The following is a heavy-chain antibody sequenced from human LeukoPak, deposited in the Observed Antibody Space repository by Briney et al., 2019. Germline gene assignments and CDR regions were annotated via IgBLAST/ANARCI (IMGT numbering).Heavy chain of an antibody. CDR2: IWYGGSNK. CDR1: GFTFSSYG. J-gene: IGHJ4*02. Sequence: PGGSLRLSCAASGFTFSSYGMHWVRQAPGKGLEWVAVIWYGGSNKYYADSVKGRFTISRDNSKNTLYLQMNSLRAEDTAVYYCARGSGPKRQRRHFDYWGEGTLATVRS. V-gene: IGHV3-33*01. D-gene: IGHD6-25*01. CDR3: ARGSGPKRQRRHFDY.